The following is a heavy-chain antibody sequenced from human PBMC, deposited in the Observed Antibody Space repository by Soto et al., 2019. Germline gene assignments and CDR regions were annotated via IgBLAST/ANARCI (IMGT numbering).Heavy chain of an antibody. CDR2: ASGSGDTT. Sequence: EVQLLESGGGLVQPGGSLRLSCAASGFTFSNYGMSWVRQAPGKGLEWVSAASGSGDTTYYADSVKGRFTISRDNSKNTLYVKMNSLRAEDTAIYYCAKDLGYDGSGIEIWGPGTLVTVS. J-gene: IGHJ4*02. D-gene: IGHD3-10*01. V-gene: IGHV3-23*01. CDR3: AKDLGYDGSGIEI. CDR1: GFTFSNYG.